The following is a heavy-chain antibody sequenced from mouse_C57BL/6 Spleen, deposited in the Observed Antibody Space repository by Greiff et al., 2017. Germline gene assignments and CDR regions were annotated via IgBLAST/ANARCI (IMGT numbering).Heavy chain of an antibody. Sequence: VQVVESGPGLVAPSQSLSITCTVSGFSLTSYGVDWVRQSPGKGLEWLGVIWGVGSTNYNSALKSRLSISKDNSKSQVFLKMNSLQTDDTAMYYCASASSGFYAMDYWGQGTSVTVSS. CDR1: GFSLTSYG. J-gene: IGHJ4*01. D-gene: IGHD3-2*02. V-gene: IGHV2-6*01. CDR2: IWGVGST. CDR3: ASASSGFYAMDY.